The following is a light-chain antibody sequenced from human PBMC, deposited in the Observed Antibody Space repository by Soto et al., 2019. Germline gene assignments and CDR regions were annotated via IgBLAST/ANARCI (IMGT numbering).Light chain of an antibody. CDR1: SSDVGGYHY. CDR3: SSYTSSSTLV. V-gene: IGLV2-14*01. Sequence: QSALTQPASVSGSPGQSITISCTGTSSDVGGYHYVSWYQQHPGKAPKLMIYEVSNRPSGVSNRFSGSKSGNTASLTISGLQAEDEADYLCSSYTSSSTLVFGGGTKLTVL. J-gene: IGLJ3*02. CDR2: EVS.